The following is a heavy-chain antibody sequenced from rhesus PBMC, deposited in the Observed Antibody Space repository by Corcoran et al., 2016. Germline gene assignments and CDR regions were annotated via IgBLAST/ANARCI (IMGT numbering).Heavy chain of an antibody. V-gene: IGHV4-106*01. CDR1: GGSISDDYY. J-gene: IGHJ4*01. CDR2: IYGSGGGT. Sequence: QVQLQESGPGLVKPSETLSLTCAVSGGSISDDYYWSWFRHPPGKGLEWIGYIYGSGGGTNYTPSLNNRVNISIDTSKNQFLLKLSSVTAADTAVYDCARGEYSNYFDYWGQGVLVTVSS. D-gene: IGHD4-23*01. CDR3: ARGEYSNYFDY.